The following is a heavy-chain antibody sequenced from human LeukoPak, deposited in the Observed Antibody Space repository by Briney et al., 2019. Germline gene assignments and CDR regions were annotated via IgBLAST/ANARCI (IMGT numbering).Heavy chain of an antibody. CDR1: GGSISSHY. D-gene: IGHD1-26*01. V-gene: IGHV4-59*11. J-gene: IGHJ4*02. Sequence: SETLSRTCTVSGGSISSHYWSWIRQPPGKGLEWIGYINYSGSTNYNPSLKSRVTISVDTSKNQFSLKVSAVTAADTAVYYCASGSYYFDYWGQGHPVTVSS. CDR3: ASGSYYFDY. CDR2: INYSGST.